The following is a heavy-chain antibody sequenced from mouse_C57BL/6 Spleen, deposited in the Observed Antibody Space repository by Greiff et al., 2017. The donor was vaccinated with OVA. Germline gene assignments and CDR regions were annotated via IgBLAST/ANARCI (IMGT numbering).Heavy chain of an antibody. Sequence: QVQLKQSGAELVRPGASVTLSCKASGYTFTDYEMHWVKQTPVHGLEWIGAIDPETGGTAYNQKFKGKAILTADKSSSTAYMELRSLTSEDSAVYYCTRNPHYYGSSHYYAMDYWGQGTSVTVSS. J-gene: IGHJ4*01. D-gene: IGHD1-1*01. CDR1: GYTFTDYE. V-gene: IGHV1-15*01. CDR3: TRNPHYYGSSHYYAMDY. CDR2: IDPETGGT.